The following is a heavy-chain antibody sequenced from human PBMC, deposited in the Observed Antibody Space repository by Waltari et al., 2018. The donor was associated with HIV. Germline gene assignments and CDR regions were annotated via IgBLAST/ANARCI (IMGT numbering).Heavy chain of an antibody. CDR2: IYHSGST. J-gene: IGHJ4*02. CDR3: ARIPSEEIAATSYYFDY. V-gene: IGHV4-4*02. CDR1: GGSISSSNW. D-gene: IGHD6-6*01. Sequence: QVQLQESGPGLVKPSGTLSLTCAVSGGSISSSNWWSWVRQPPGKGLEWIGEIYHSGSTNYNPSLKSRVTISVDKSKNQFSLKLSSVTAADTAVYYCARIPSEEIAATSYYFDYWGQGTLVTVSS.